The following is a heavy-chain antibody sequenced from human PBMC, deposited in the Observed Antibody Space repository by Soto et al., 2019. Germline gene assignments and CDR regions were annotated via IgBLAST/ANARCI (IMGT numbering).Heavy chain of an antibody. CDR1: GFTFSSYG. V-gene: IGHV3-33*01. CDR2: IWYDGSNK. Sequence: QVQLVESEGGVVQPGRSLRLSCAASGFTFSSYGMHWVRQAPGKGLEWVAVIWYDGSNKYYADSVKGRFTISRDNSKNTLYLQMNSLRAEDTAVYYCARGGHCSGGSCYGYYYYYYGMDVWGQGTTVTVSS. CDR3: ARGGHCSGGSCYGYYYYYYGMDV. J-gene: IGHJ6*02. D-gene: IGHD2-15*01.